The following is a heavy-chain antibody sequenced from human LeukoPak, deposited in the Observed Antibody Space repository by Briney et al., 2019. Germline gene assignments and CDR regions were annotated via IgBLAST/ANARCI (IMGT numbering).Heavy chain of an antibody. V-gene: IGHV3-30*03. CDR3: ARVGSSSWYYPYYFDY. J-gene: IGHJ4*02. Sequence: PGGSLRLSCAASGFSFSNYDMHWVRQAPGKGLEWVAVISYDGSNKYYADSVKGRFTISRDNSKNTLYLQMNSLRAEDTAVYYCARVGSSSWYYPYYFDYWGQGTLVTVSS. CDR2: ISYDGSNK. D-gene: IGHD6-13*01. CDR1: GFSFSNYD.